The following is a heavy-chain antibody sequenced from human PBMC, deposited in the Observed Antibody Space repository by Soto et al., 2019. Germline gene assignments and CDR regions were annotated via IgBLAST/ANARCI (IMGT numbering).Heavy chain of an antibody. CDR1: GGSFSGYY. CDR3: ARRIAAAGSGGLYFDY. V-gene: IGHV4-34*01. Sequence: SETLSLTCAVYGGSFSGYYWSWIRQPPGKGLEWIGEINHSGSTNYNPSLKSRVTISVDTSKNQFSLKLSSVTAADTAVYYCARRIAAAGSGGLYFDYWGQGTLVTVSS. J-gene: IGHJ4*02. CDR2: INHSGST. D-gene: IGHD6-13*01.